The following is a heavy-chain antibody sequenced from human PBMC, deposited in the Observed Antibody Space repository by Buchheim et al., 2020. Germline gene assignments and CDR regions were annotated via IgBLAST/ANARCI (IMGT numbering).Heavy chain of an antibody. Sequence: QVQLQESGPGLVKPSQTLSLTCTVSGGSISSGDYYWSWIRQPPGKGLEWIGYIYYSGSTYYNPSLKSRVTISVDPSKNQFPLKLSSVTAADTAVYYCARGPANYDSSGYFLDYWGQGTL. CDR3: ARGPANYDSSGYFLDY. CDR2: IYYSGST. V-gene: IGHV4-30-4*01. J-gene: IGHJ4*02. CDR1: GGSISSGDYY. D-gene: IGHD3-22*01.